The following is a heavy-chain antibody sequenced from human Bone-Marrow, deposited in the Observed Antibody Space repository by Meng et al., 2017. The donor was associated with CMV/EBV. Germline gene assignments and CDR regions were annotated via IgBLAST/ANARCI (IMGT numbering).Heavy chain of an antibody. CDR2: TRNKANSYTT. J-gene: IGHJ3*02. CDR1: GFTFSEHY. CDR3: ARVIVVVPAAIDTNDAFDI. D-gene: IGHD2-2*01. V-gene: IGHV3-72*01. Sequence: GESLKISCAASGFTFSEHYMDWVRQAPGKGLEWVGRTRNKANSYTTEYAASVKGRFTISRDDSKNSLYLQMNSLKTEDTTVYYCARVIVVVPAAIDTNDAFDIWGQGKMVTFAS.